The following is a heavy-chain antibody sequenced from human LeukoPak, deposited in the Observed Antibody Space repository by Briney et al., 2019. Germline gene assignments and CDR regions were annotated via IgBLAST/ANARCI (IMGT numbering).Heavy chain of an antibody. CDR1: GFTFSTYS. CDR3: AILSWDGRGSFY. Sequence: GESLRLSWAASGFTFSTYSMSWVRQAPGKGLEWVSAIRSGGENTYYADSVRGRFTISRDNSRGTLSLQMNSLRAEDTAVYVCAILSWDGRGSFYWGQGTLVTVSS. J-gene: IGHJ4*02. CDR2: IRSGGENT. V-gene: IGHV3-23*01. D-gene: IGHD2/OR15-2a*01.